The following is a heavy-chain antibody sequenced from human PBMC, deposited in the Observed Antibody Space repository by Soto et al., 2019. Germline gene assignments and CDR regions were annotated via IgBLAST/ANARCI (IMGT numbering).Heavy chain of an antibody. D-gene: IGHD3-10*01. Sequence: PSETLSLTCTVSGGSISSPNFYWSWIRQHPGKGLEWIGHIYYNGTTYYNPTLKSRVSISVDTSKNQFSLKLSSVTAADTAVYYCARVPRLLIWFGELYDWGRGTLVTVSA. J-gene: IGHJ4*02. CDR1: GGSISSPNFY. V-gene: IGHV4-31*03. CDR2: IYYNGTT. CDR3: ARVPRLLIWFGELYD.